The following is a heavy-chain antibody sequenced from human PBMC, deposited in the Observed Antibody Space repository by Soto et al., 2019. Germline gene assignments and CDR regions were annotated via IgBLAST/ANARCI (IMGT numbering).Heavy chain of an antibody. V-gene: IGHV5-51*01. Sequence: GESLKISCKGSGYSFTSYWIGWVRQMPGKGLEWMGIIYPGDSDTRYSPSFQGQVTISADKSISTAYLQWSSLKASDTAMYYCARIPRGMAVAGRLFKNGMDVWGQGTTVTVSS. CDR2: IYPGDSDT. CDR3: ARIPRGMAVAGRLFKNGMDV. D-gene: IGHD6-19*01. J-gene: IGHJ6*02. CDR1: GYSFTSYW.